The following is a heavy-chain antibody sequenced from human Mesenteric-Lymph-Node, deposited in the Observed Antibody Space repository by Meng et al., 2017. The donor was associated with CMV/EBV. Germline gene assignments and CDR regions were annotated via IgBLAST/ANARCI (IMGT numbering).Heavy chain of an antibody. CDR2: MYHTGST. Sequence: LRLSCIVSGYSISSGYYWGWIRQSPGKGLEWIGSMYHTGSTYYNPSLKSRVTISVDTSKNQFSLKLSSVTAADTAVYYCARERGSHTASWKDYWGQGTLVTVSS. J-gene: IGHJ4*02. V-gene: IGHV4-38-2*02. CDR3: ARERGSHTASWKDY. D-gene: IGHD2-2*01. CDR1: GYSISSGYY.